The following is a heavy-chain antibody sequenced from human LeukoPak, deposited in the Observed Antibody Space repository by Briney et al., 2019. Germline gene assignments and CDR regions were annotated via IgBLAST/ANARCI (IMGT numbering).Heavy chain of an antibody. CDR3: ARVGPRGYDFWSGYSEALQAVGWFDP. J-gene: IGHJ5*02. CDR1: GGSISSYY. CDR2: IYYSGST. Sequence: SETLSLTCTVPGGSISSYYWSWIRQPPGKGLEWIGYIYYSGSTNYNPSLKSRVTISVDTSKNQFSLKLSSVTAADTAVYYCARVGPRGYDFWSGYSEALQAVGWFDPWGQGTLVTVSS. V-gene: IGHV4-59*01. D-gene: IGHD3-3*01.